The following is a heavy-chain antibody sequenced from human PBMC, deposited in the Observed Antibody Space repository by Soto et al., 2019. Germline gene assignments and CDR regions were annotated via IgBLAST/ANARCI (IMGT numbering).Heavy chain of an antibody. J-gene: IGHJ6*04. CDR1: GGTFSRYS. CDR3: AREDRDRETGLVPAAIDGMDV. Sequence: QVQLVQSGAEVKKPGSSVKVSCKASGGTFSRYSITWVRQAPGHGLEWIGRIIPIFGIASYAQKFQGSVTITADESKSTAYMELSSLRSDDTARYYCAREDRDRETGLVPAAIDGMDVWGKGTTVTVSS. D-gene: IGHD2-2*01. V-gene: IGHV1-69*08. CDR2: IIPIFGIA.